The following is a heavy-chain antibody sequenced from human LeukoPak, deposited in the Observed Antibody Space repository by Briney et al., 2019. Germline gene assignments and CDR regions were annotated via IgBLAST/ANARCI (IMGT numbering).Heavy chain of an antibody. J-gene: IGHJ4*02. CDR1: GFTVSSNY. CDR2: IYSGGST. D-gene: IGHD5-12*01. V-gene: IGHV3-53*01. Sequence: GGSLRPSCAASGFTVSSNYMSWVRQAPGKGLEWVSVIYSGGSTYYADSVKGRFTISRDNSKNTLYLQMNSLRAEDTAVYYCASGATAPFDYWGQGTLVTVSS. CDR3: ASGATAPFDY.